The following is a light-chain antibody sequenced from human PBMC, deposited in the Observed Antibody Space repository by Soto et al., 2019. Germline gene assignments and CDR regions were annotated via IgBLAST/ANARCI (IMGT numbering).Light chain of an antibody. V-gene: IGLV2-23*01. J-gene: IGLJ2*01. CDR1: SSDVGSYNL. Sequence: QSALTQPASVSGSPGQSITISCTGTSSDVGSYNLVSWHQQHPGKAPKVMIYEGSKRPSGVSNRFSGSKSGNTASLTISGLQAEDEADYYCCSYAGSSTLVFGGGTKLTVL. CDR3: CSYAGSSTLV. CDR2: EGS.